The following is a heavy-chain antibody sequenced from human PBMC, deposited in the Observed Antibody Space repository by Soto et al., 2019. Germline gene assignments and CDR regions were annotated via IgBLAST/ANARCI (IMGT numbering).Heavy chain of an antibody. CDR3: ARDLAAAGTASHGTPYYYYYYGMNV. V-gene: IGHV1-18*01. CDR1: GYTFTSYG. Sequence: GASVKVSCKASGYTFTSYGIRWVRQAPGQGLEWMGWISAYNGNTNYAQKLQGRVTMTTDTSTSTAYMELRSLRSDDTAVYYCARDLAAAGTASHGTPYYYYYYGMNVWGQGTTVTVSS. D-gene: IGHD6-13*01. J-gene: IGHJ6*02. CDR2: ISAYNGNT.